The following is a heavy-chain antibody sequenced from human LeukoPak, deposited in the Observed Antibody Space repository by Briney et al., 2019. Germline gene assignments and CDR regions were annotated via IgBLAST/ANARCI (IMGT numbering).Heavy chain of an antibody. CDR2: ISYDGSNK. CDR3: ARYGAYGDYVDYFDY. CDR1: GFTFSSYA. D-gene: IGHD4-17*01. V-gene: IGHV3-30-3*01. Sequence: GGSLRLSCAASGFTFSSYAMPWVRQAPGKGLEWVAVISYDGSNKYYADSVKGRFTISRDNSKNTLYLQMNSLRAEDTAVYYCARYGAYGDYVDYFDYWGQGTLVTVSS. J-gene: IGHJ4*02.